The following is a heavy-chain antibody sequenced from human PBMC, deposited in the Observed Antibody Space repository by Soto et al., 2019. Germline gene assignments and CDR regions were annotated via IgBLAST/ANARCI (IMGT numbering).Heavy chain of an antibody. J-gene: IGHJ6*02. CDR2: IIPIFGTA. CDR1: GGTFSSYA. D-gene: IGHD6-13*01. CDR3: ARGPFGSSSSLYYYYGMDV. V-gene: IGHV1-69*13. Sequence: SVKVSCKASGGTFSSYAISWVRQAPGQGLEWMGGIIPIFGTANYAQKFQGRVTITADESTSTAYMELSSLRSEDTAVYYCARGPFGSSSSLYYYYGMDVWGQGTTVTAP.